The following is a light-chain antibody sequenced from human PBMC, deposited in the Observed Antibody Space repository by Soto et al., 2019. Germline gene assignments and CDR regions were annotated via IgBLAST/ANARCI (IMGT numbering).Light chain of an antibody. CDR2: EVN. CDR1: SSDVGSYNR. Sequence: QSALTQPPSVSGSPGQSVTISCTGTSSDVGSYNRVSWYQQPPGTAPKLMIYEVNNRPSGVPDRFSGSKSGNTASLTITGIQAEDEADYYCNSYTSSNTYVFGTGTKLTVL. CDR3: NSYTSSNTYV. V-gene: IGLV2-18*02. J-gene: IGLJ1*01.